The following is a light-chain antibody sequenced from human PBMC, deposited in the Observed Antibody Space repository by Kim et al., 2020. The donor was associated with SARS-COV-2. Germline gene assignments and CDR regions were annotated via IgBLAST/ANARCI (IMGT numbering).Light chain of an antibody. J-gene: IGLJ2*01. V-gene: IGLV1-44*01. CDR2: LDD. Sequence: GQRVTSSCSGSRSNIESSTVNWYQRVPDTAPKLLIYLDDRRPSGVPDRFSASKSGTSASLAIRGLRSEDEATYYCSTWDNNLTGQVFGGGTQLTVL. CDR1: RSNIESST. CDR3: STWDNNLTGQV.